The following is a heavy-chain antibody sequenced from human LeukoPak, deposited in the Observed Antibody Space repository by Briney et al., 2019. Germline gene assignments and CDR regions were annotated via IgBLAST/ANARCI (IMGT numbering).Heavy chain of an antibody. J-gene: IGHJ3*02. CDR2: ISGRGSSI. CDR3: ARNYYSSGYHAAFDI. CDR1: GFTFSSYE. Sequence: PGGSLRLSCAVSGFTFSSYEMNWVRQAPGEGLEWVSYISGRGSSIYYADSVKGRFTISRDNAKNSLYLQMNSLRVEDTAVYYCARNYYSSGYHAAFDIWGQGTMVTVSS. D-gene: IGHD3-22*01. V-gene: IGHV3-48*03.